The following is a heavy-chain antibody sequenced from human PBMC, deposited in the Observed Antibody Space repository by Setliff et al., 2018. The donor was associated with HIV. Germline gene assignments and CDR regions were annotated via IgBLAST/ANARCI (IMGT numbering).Heavy chain of an antibody. CDR1: GSSFTSYD. CDR3: ARAGGASCSYWGCHDILTGKYNDYYYYMDV. D-gene: IGHD3-9*01. CDR2: MNPKSGNT. J-gene: IGHJ6*03. Sequence: SVKVSCKASGSSFTSYDINWVRQATGQGLEWMGWMNPKSGNTGYAQKFQGRVTMTRNTSISTAYMELNSLRSEDTAVYYCARAGGASCSYWGCHDILTGKYNDYYYYMDVWGKGTTVTVSS. V-gene: IGHV1-8*01.